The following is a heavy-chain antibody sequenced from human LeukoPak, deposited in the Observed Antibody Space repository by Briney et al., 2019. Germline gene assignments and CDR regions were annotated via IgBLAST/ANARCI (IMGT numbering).Heavy chain of an antibody. CDR3: ARDIGRYDFWSGYGTAPDY. Sequence: SETLSLTCTVSGGSISSSSYYWGWIRQPPGKGLEWIGSIYYSGSTYYNPSLKSRVTISVDTAKNEFSLKLSSVTAADTAVYYCARDIGRYDFWSGYGTAPDYWGQGTLVTVFS. J-gene: IGHJ4*02. D-gene: IGHD3-3*01. V-gene: IGHV4-39*07. CDR1: GGSISSSSYY. CDR2: IYYSGST.